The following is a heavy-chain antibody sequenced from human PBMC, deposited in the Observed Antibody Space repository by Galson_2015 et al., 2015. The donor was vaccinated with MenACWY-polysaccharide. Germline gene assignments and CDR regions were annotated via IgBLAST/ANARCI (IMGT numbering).Heavy chain of an antibody. V-gene: IGHV3-74*01. D-gene: IGHD2-15*01. CDR3: TKAGAKYCSGSSCNFNWFDP. Sequence: SLRLSCAASGFTFSTYWMHWVRHVPGKGLVWVSRINADGSATGYADSVRGRFTISRDNAKNTLYLEMNSLRAEDTAVYYCTKAGAKYCSGSSCNFNWFDPWGQGTQVTVSS. J-gene: IGHJ5*02. CDR2: INADGSAT. CDR1: GFTFSTYW.